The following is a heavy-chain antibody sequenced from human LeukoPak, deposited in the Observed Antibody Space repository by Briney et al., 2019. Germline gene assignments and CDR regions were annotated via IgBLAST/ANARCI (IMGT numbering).Heavy chain of an antibody. CDR1: GFTFSSYG. Sequence: GGSLRLSCAASGFTFSSYGMHWVGQAPAKGLEGGAVTWYDGSNKYYADSVKGRFTISRDNSKNTLYLQMNSLRGEDTAVYYCARGVGATAPGVDYWGQGTLVTVSS. V-gene: IGHV3-33*01. D-gene: IGHD1-26*01. CDR3: ARGVGATAPGVDY. CDR2: TWYDGSNK. J-gene: IGHJ4*02.